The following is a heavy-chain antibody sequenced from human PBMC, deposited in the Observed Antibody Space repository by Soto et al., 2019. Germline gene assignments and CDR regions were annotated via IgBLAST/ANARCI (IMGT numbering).Heavy chain of an antibody. CDR1: GGTFSSYT. Sequence: QVQLVQSGAEVKKPGSSVKVSCKACGGTFSSYTISWVRQAPGQGLEWMGRIIPNLGIANYAQKFQGRVTITADKSTSTAYMELSSLRSEDTAVYYCARLSGSSITAQYGMDVWGQGTTVTVSS. D-gene: IGHD2-15*01. J-gene: IGHJ6*02. CDR2: IIPNLGIA. CDR3: ARLSGSSITAQYGMDV. V-gene: IGHV1-69*02.